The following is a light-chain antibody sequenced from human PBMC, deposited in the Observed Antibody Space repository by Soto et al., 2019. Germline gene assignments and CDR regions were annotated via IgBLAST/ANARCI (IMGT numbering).Light chain of an antibody. J-gene: IGKJ3*01. CDR2: AAS. V-gene: IGKV1-27*01. CDR1: QGISNS. CDR3: QEYNSPPFT. Sequence: DIQMTQSPPSLSASVGDTVTITCRASQGISNSFAWYQQKPGKVPDLLIYAASTLQSGVPPPFSGSGSGTDVTLTISSLHPEDVATYYCQEYNSPPFTFGPETKVDIK.